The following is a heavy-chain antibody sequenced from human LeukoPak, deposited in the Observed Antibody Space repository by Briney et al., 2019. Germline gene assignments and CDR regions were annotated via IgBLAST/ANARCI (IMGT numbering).Heavy chain of an antibody. Sequence: GGSLRLSCAASGFTISTYAMSWVRQAPGKGLEWVSTISDSGSYTYYADSVKGRFTISRDNSKNTLYLQMNSLRPDDTAVYYCARRVLIRTNWFDCWGQGTLVTVSS. V-gene: IGHV3-23*01. D-gene: IGHD2/OR15-2a*01. CDR3: ARRVLIRTNWFDC. CDR1: GFTISTYA. J-gene: IGHJ5*01. CDR2: ISDSGSYT.